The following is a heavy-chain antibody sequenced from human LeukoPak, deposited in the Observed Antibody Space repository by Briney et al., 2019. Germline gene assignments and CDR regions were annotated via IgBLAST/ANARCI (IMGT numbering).Heavy chain of an antibody. CDR1: GYSISSGYY. CDR3: ARKGFLEWLSYRNWFDP. J-gene: IGHJ5*02. D-gene: IGHD3-3*01. Sequence: SETLSLTCAVSGYSISSGYYWGWIRQPPGKGLEWIGSIYHSGSTYYNPSLKSRVTISVDTSKNQFSLKLSSVTAADTAVYYCARKGFLEWLSYRNWFDPWGQGTLVTVSS. CDR2: IYHSGST. V-gene: IGHV4-38-2*01.